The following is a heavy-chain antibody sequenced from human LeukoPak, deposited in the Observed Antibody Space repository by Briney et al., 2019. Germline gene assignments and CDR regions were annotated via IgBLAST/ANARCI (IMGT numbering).Heavy chain of an antibody. D-gene: IGHD3-22*01. CDR1: GFTFSSYS. CDR2: ISSSSSYI. J-gene: IGHJ3*02. CDR3: ARDHLPNYYDSSGYYSDAFDI. V-gene: IGHV3-21*01. Sequence: PGGSLRLSCAASGFTFSSYSMNWVRQAPGKGLEWVSSISSSSSYIYYADSVKGRFTISRDNAKNSLYLQMNSLRAVDTAVYYCARDHLPNYYDSSGYYSDAFDIWGQGTMVTVSS.